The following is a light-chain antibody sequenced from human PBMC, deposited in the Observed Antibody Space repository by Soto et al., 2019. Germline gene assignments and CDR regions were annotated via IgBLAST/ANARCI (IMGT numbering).Light chain of an antibody. V-gene: IGKV1-6*01. J-gene: IGKJ2*01. CDR3: LQDYTYPYT. Sequence: AIQMTQSPSSLSASVGDRVTISCRASQGIRNDLGWYQQRPGEAPKLLIYTASSLQDGVPLRFSGSGSGIDFTLTISSLQPEDFATYYCLQDYTYPYTFGQGTKLEIK. CDR2: TAS. CDR1: QGIRND.